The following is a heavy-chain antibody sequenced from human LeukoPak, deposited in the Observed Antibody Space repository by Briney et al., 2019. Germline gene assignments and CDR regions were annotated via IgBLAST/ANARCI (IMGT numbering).Heavy chain of an antibody. J-gene: IGHJ4*02. CDR2: MNPNGGNT. Sequence: GESLKISCKVSGYTFTSYDINWVRQATGQGLEWMGWMNPNGGNTGYAQKFQGRVTMTRNTSISTAYMELSSLRSEDTAVYYCAREVAAAGTPMSGWGQGTLVTVSS. V-gene: IGHV1-8*01. D-gene: IGHD6-13*01. CDR3: AREVAAAGTPMSG. CDR1: GYTFTSYD.